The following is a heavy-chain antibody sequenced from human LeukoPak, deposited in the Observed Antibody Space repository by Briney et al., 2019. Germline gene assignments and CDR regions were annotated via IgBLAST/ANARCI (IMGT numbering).Heavy chain of an antibody. Sequence: ASVKVSCKASGYTFTSYYMHWVRQAPGQGLEWMGIINPSGGSTSYAQKLQGRVTITSDKSTSTVYMELSSLRSEDTAVYYCARIPRLLHSYCYLDVWGKGTTVTVSS. J-gene: IGHJ6*03. CDR3: ARIPRLLHSYCYLDV. CDR1: GYTFTSYY. CDR2: INPSGGST. V-gene: IGHV1-46*03. D-gene: IGHD2-15*01.